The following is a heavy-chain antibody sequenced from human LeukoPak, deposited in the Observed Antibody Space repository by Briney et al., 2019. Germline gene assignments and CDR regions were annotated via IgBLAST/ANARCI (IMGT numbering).Heavy chain of an antibody. J-gene: IGHJ5*02. V-gene: IGHV4-4*09. Sequence: KTSETLSLTCTVSGGSISSYYWSWIRQPPGKGLEWIGYIYTSGSTNYNPSLKSRVTISVDTSKNQLSMELRFLTAADTAVYYCATSYDGKTAPYDLWGHGTLVTVSS. CDR3: ATSYDGKTAPYDL. D-gene: IGHD4-23*01. CDR1: GGSISSYY. CDR2: IYTSGST.